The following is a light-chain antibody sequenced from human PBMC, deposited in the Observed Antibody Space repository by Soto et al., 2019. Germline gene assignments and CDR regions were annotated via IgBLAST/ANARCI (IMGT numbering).Light chain of an antibody. CDR1: QGTSNY. CDR2: AAS. CDR3: QKYNSAPTWT. V-gene: IGKV1-27*01. Sequence: DIQMTQSPSSLSASVGDRVTITCRASQGTSNYLAWYQQKPGKLPKLLIYAASTLQSGVPSRFRGSGSGTYFTLTINSLQPEDVATYYCQKYNSAPTWTFGQGTKVEIK. J-gene: IGKJ1*01.